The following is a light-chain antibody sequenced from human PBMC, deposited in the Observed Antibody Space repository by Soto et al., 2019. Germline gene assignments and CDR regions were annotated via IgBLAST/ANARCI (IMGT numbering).Light chain of an antibody. J-gene: IGKJ4*01. CDR2: DAS. V-gene: IGKV3-11*01. CDR1: QSVSSY. Sequence: TLSLSPGERATLSCRASQSVSSYLAWYQQKPGQAPRLLIYDASNRATGIPARFSGSGSGTDFTLTISSLEPEDFAVYYCQQRSNWLTFGGGTKVDIK. CDR3: QQRSNWLT.